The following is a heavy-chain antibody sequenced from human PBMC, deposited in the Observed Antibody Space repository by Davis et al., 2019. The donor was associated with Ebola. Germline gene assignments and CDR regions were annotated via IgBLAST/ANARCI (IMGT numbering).Heavy chain of an antibody. CDR1: GFTFDDYG. CDR3: AREGFYFYGMDV. CDR2: ISSKSTRT. J-gene: IGHJ6*02. D-gene: IGHD2/OR15-2a*01. V-gene: IGHV3-48*04. Sequence: GESLKISCAASGFTFDDYGMNWVRQAPGKGLEWVSKISSKSTRTEYADSVRGRFTISRDNSKNLLLLEMSSLRAEDTAVYYCAREGFYFYGMDVWGQGTTVTVSS.